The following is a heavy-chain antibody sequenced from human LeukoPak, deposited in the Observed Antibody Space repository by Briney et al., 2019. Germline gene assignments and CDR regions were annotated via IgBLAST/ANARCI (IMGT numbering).Heavy chain of an antibody. J-gene: IGHJ3*01. CDR2: INPKTTEK. V-gene: IGHV1-2*02. CDR3: TRDRSGAAFDV. D-gene: IGHD6-19*01. Sequence: ASVKVFCRPSGYTFSDAYLHWVRQASGQALEWMGWINPKTTEKNYAQKFQGRVTMTRDTSIRTIYMELSRLRSDDTAIYYCTRDRSGAAFDVWGPGTMVTVSS. CDR1: GYTFSDAY.